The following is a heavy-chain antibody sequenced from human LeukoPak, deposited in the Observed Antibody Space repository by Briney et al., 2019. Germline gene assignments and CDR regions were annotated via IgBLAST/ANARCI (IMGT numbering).Heavy chain of an antibody. V-gene: IGHV4-39*07. Sequence: SETLSLTCTVSGGSISSSSYYWGWIRQPPGKGLEWIGSIYYSGSTYYNPSPKSRVTISVDTSKNQFSLKLSSVTAEDTAVYYCAKSGLNRFDYWGQGTLVTVSS. J-gene: IGHJ4*02. CDR1: GGSISSSSYY. CDR3: AKSGLNRFDY. D-gene: IGHD2-15*01. CDR2: IYYSGST.